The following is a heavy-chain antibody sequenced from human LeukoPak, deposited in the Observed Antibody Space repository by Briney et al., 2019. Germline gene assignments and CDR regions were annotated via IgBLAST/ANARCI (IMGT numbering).Heavy chain of an antibody. V-gene: IGHV3-7*01. D-gene: IGHD6-13*01. J-gene: IGHJ4*02. Sequence: GGSLRLSCAASGFTFDRFWMTWVRQAPGKGLEWVANIKEDGSEKYYVDSVKGRFAISRDNTKNSLYLQMNSLRVDDTAVYYCARGVRDSSNCWGQGTLVTVSS. CDR1: GFTFDRFW. CDR2: IKEDGSEK. CDR3: ARGVRDSSNC.